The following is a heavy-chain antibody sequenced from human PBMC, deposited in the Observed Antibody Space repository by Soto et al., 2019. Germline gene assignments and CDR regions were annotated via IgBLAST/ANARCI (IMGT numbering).Heavy chain of an antibody. V-gene: IGHV3-72*01. CDR2: TRNKANSYTT. CDR3: AKVSGSTKGYTYGS. D-gene: IGHD5-18*01. J-gene: IGHJ5*02. Sequence: EVQLVESGGGLVQPGGSLRLSCAASGFTFSDHYMDWVRQAPGKGLEWVGRTRNKANSYTTEYAASVKGRFTISRDDSKNSLYLQMNRLKTEDTAVYYCAKVSGSTKGYTYGSWGQGALVTVSS. CDR1: GFTFSDHY.